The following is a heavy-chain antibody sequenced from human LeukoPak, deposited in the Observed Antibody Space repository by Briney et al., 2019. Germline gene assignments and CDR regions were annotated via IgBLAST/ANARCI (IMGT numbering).Heavy chain of an antibody. CDR2: IYPGDSDT. CDR1: GYSFTSYW. CDR3: ARASYYYDSSGSGVDV. V-gene: IGHV5-51*01. Sequence: GASLKISCKGSGYSFTSYWIGWMRQMPGKGLEWMGIIYPGDSDTRYSPSFQGQVTISADKSISTAYLQWSSLKASDTAMYYCARASYYYDSSGSGVDVWGKGTTVTVSS. D-gene: IGHD3-22*01. J-gene: IGHJ6*04.